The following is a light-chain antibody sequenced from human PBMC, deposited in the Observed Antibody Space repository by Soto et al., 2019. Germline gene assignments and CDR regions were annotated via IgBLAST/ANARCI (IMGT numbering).Light chain of an antibody. CDR3: QQYNNYWT. V-gene: IGKV1-5*01. J-gene: IGKJ1*01. CDR2: DAS. CDR1: QSISSW. Sequence: DAHMSQSPSIMSASVGDRVTITCRARQSISSWSAWYQQKPGKAPKLLIYDASSLESGVPSRFSRNGSGTEFAITLSSLQPYDFGTYYSQQYNNYWTFGQGTKVEIK.